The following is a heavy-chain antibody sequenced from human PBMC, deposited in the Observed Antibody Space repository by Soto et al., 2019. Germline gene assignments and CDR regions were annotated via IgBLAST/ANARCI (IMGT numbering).Heavy chain of an antibody. CDR2: IYHSGST. CDR3: ARVIGGYDYYYYYGMDV. CDR1: GGSISSGGYS. D-gene: IGHD5-12*01. J-gene: IGHJ6*02. Sequence: SETLSLTCAVSGGSISSGGYSWSWIRQPPGKGLERIGYIYHSGSTYYNPSLKSRVTISVATSKNQFSLKLSSVTAADTAVYYRARVIGGYDYYYYYGMDVWGQGTTVTVSS. V-gene: IGHV4-30-2*01.